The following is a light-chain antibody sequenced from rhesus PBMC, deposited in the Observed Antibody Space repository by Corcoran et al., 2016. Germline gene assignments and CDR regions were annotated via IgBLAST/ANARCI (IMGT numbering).Light chain of an antibody. J-gene: IGKJ2*01. CDR1: LTISRC. Sequence: DIQMTQSPSSLSASVGDTVTITCRASLTISRCVAWYQQKPGKSPDLRIYKASNLQSGVPSRCSGSGSGTYFTLTISSLQSEDFATNYCQQSARSRYSFGRGTKVEI. CDR2: KAS. CDR3: QQSARSRYS. V-gene: IGKV1-22*01.